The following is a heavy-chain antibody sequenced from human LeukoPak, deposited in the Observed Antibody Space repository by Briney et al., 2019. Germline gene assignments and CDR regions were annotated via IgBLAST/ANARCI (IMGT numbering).Heavy chain of an antibody. D-gene: IGHD3-10*01. V-gene: IGHV3-30*18. CDR1: GFTFSSYG. J-gene: IGHJ4*02. CDR2: ISYDGSNK. Sequence: GGSLRLSCAASGFTFSSYGMHWVRQAPGKGLEWVAVISYDGSNKYYADSVKGRFTISRDNSKNTLYLQMNSLRAEDTAVYYCAKGTARFGELSPWYWGQGTLVTVSS. CDR3: AKGTARFGELSPWY.